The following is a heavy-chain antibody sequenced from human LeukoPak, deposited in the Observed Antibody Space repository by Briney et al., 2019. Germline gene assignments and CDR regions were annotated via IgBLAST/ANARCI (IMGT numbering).Heavy chain of an antibody. CDR2: INSDGSWT. CDR1: GNYW. J-gene: IGHJ4*02. Sequence: GGSLRLSCAASGNYWTHWVRQAPGKGLVWVSHINSDGSWTSYAVSVKGRFTISKDNAKNTVYLQMNNLRAEDTAVYYCVSFYETYWGRGTLVTVSS. V-gene: IGHV3-74*01. CDR3: VSFYETY. D-gene: IGHD2-2*01.